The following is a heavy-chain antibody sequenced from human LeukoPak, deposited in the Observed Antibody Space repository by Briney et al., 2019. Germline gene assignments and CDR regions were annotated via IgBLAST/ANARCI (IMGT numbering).Heavy chain of an antibody. CDR2: IIPIFGTA. Sequence: ASVKVSCKASGGTFSSYTISWVRQAPGQGLVWMGGIIPIFGTADYAQKFQGRVTITADESTSTAYMELSSLRSKDTAVYYCARDPGYWGQGSLVTVSS. CDR3: ARDPGY. J-gene: IGHJ4*02. CDR1: GGTFSSYT. V-gene: IGHV1-69*13.